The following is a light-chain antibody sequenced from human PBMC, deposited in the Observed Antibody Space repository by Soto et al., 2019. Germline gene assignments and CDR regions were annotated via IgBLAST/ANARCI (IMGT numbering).Light chain of an antibody. J-gene: IGLJ1*01. Sequence: QSVLTQPASVSGSPGQSITISCTGTSSDVGGYNYVSWYQQHPGKAPKLMIYDVSNRPSGVSNRLSGSKSGNTASLTISGLQAEDEADYYCSSYTSSSTLLYVFGTGTKVNVL. CDR2: DVS. CDR3: SSYTSSSTLLYV. V-gene: IGLV2-14*01. CDR1: SSDVGGYNY.